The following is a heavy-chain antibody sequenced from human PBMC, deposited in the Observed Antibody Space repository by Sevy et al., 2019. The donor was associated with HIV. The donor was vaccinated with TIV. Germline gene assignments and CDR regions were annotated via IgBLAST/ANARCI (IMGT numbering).Heavy chain of an antibody. J-gene: IGHJ6*03. CDR1: GGSISSSNW. CDR3: ARGVYYDILTGYPHYYMDV. V-gene: IGHV4-4*02. CDR2: IYRSGST. Sequence: SETLSLTCAVSGGSISSSNWWSWVRQPPGKVLEWIGEIYRSGSTNYNPSLKSRVTISVDKSKNQFSLKLSSVTAADTAVYYCARGVYYDILTGYPHYYMDVWGKGTTVTVSS. D-gene: IGHD3-9*01.